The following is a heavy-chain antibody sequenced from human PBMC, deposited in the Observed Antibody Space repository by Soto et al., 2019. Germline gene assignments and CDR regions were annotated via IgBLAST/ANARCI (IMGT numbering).Heavy chain of an antibody. CDR3: AMPAPFSSSWYYYDSTGGGMDV. CDR1: GYTFTSYY. D-gene: IGHD3-22*01. V-gene: IGHV1-46*01. CDR2: INPSGGST. Sequence: QVQLVQSGAEVKKPGASVKVSCKASGYTFTSYYMHWVRQAPGQGLEWMGIINPSGGSTSYAQKFQDRVTMTRDTSTSTVYMELSSLRSEDTAVYYCAMPAPFSSSWYYYDSTGGGMDVWGQGTTVTVSS. J-gene: IGHJ6*02.